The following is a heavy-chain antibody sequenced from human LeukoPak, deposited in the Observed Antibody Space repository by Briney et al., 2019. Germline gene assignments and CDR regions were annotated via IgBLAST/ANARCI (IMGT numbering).Heavy chain of an antibody. D-gene: IGHD3-22*01. J-gene: IGHJ4*02. CDR2: IYYTGST. Sequence: PSETLSLTCTVSGGSISSSDYYWGWIRQPPGKGLEWIGSIYYTGSTYYNPSLKSRVTISVDTSKNQFSLKLTSVTAADTAVYYCASERNYYDSSHFWGQGTLVTVSS. CDR3: ASERNYYDSSHF. V-gene: IGHV4-39*07. CDR1: GGSISSSDYY.